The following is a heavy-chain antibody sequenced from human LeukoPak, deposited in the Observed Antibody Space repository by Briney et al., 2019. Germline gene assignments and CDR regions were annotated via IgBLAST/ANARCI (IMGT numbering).Heavy chain of an antibody. CDR3: AAVVSAYCGGDCYKEAIDP. CDR2: INPSGGST. CDR1: GYTFTSYY. V-gene: IGHV1-46*01. J-gene: IGHJ5*02. D-gene: IGHD2-21*02. Sequence: ASVKVSCKASGYTFTSYYMHWVRQAPGQGLEWMGIINPSGGSTSYAQKFQGRVTITRDMSTSTAYMELSSLRSEDTAVYYCAAVVSAYCGGDCYKEAIDPWGQGTLVTVSS.